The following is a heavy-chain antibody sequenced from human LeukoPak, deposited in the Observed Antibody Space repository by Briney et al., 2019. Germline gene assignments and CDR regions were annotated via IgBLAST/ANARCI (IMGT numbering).Heavy chain of an antibody. V-gene: IGHV3-20*04. CDR2: INWNGGST. CDR1: GFAFDDYG. J-gene: IGHJ6*03. CDR3: ARIGYCTNGVCYSYYYYMDV. Sequence: AGSLRLSCAASGFAFDDYGMSWVRQAPGKGLEWVTGINWNGGSTGYADSVKGRFTISRDNAKNSLYLQRNSLRAEDTALYYCARIGYCTNGVCYSYYYYMDVWGKGTTVTVSS. D-gene: IGHD2-8*01.